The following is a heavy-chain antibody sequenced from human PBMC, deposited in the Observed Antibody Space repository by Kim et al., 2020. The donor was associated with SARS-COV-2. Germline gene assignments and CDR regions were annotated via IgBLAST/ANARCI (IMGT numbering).Heavy chain of an antibody. J-gene: IGHJ6*02. Sequence: SVKVSCKASGGTFSSYAISWVRQAPGQGLEWMGGIIPIFGTANYAQKFQGRVTITADKSTSTAYMELSSLRSEDTAMYYCARVVYPVGYCSSTSCPGKYYYGMDVWGQGTTVTVSS. D-gene: IGHD2-2*01. CDR3: ARVVYPVGYCSSTSCPGKYYYGMDV. CDR1: GGTFSSYA. V-gene: IGHV1-69*06. CDR2: IIPIFGTA.